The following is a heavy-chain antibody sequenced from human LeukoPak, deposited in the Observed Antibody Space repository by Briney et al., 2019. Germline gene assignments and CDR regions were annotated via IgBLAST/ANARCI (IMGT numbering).Heavy chain of an antibody. V-gene: IGHV3-23*01. D-gene: IGHD2-2*01. CDR3: ARHPEPGYCSSTSCHESYFDY. Sequence: GGSLRLSCAASGFTFSSCAMSWVRQAPGKGLEWVSAISGSGGRPYYADSVKGRFAISRDNSKNTLYLQMNSLRAEDTAVYYCARHPEPGYCSSTSCHESYFDYWGQGTLVTVSS. CDR1: GFTFSSCA. J-gene: IGHJ4*02. CDR2: ISGSGGRP.